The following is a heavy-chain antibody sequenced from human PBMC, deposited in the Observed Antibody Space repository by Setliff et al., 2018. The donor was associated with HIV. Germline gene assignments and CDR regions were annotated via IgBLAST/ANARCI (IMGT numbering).Heavy chain of an antibody. CDR2: ISVSGGST. Sequence: GSLRLSCAASGFTFSSYAMSWVRQAPGKGLEWVSTISVSGGSTYYTDFVKGRFTISRDNSKNTLYLQLNSLRAEDTAAYYCAKFRDVAAALYYFDYWGQGTLVTVSS. CDR1: GFTFSSYA. V-gene: IGHV3-23*01. J-gene: IGHJ4*02. D-gene: IGHD6-13*01. CDR3: AKFRDVAAALYYFDY.